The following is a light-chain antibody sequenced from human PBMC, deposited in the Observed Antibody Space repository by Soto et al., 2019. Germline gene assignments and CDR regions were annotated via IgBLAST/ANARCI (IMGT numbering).Light chain of an antibody. CDR2: DVS. Sequence: QSALTQPASVSGSPGQSITISCTGTCSDIGGYNYVSWYQQLPGKVPKLIIYDVSNRPSGVSDRFSGSKSGNAASLTISGLQAEDEADYYCSSYTSTSTLDVFGTGTKLTVL. J-gene: IGLJ1*01. CDR1: CSDIGGYNY. V-gene: IGLV2-14*03. CDR3: SSYTSTSTLDV.